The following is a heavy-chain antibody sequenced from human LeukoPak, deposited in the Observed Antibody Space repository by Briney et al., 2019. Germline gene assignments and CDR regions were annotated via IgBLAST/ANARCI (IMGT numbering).Heavy chain of an antibody. J-gene: IGHJ5*02. V-gene: IGHV1-18*01. CDR3: ARTTYYYDSSGPRWFDP. CDR2: ISAYNGNT. CDR1: GYTFTSHG. Sequence: ASVTVSCKASGYTFTSHGISWVRQAPGQGLEWMGWISAYNGNTNYAQKLQGRVTMTTDTSTSTAYMEMRSLRSDDTAVYYCARTTYYYDSSGPRWFDPWGQGTLGT. D-gene: IGHD3-22*01.